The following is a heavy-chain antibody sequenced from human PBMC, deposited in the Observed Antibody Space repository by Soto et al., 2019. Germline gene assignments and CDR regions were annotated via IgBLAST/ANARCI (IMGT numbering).Heavy chain of an antibody. Sequence: QVQLVQSGDEVKKPGASVKVSCKASGYIFVNYGIAWVRQAPGQGLEWMGWISPYTGNTHSASKVQGRLTMTTDTSTSPAYMDLGSLTADDTAVYYCVMVDNYVTPTPQDVWGQGPTVTVSS. CDR2: ISPYTGNT. V-gene: IGHV1-18*01. J-gene: IGHJ6*02. CDR1: GYIFVNYG. D-gene: IGHD3-16*01. CDR3: VMVDNYVTPTPQDV.